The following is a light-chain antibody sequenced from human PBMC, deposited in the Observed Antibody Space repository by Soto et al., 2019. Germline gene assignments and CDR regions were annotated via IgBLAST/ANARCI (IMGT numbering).Light chain of an antibody. CDR2: SNN. J-gene: IGLJ3*02. Sequence: QSVLTQPPSVSGAPGQRVTISCPGRSSNIGAGYDVHWYQQLPGTAPKLLIYSNNNRPSGVPDRFSGSKSGTSASLAITGLQAEDEAYYYCQSFDSSLSGWVFGGGTKLTVL. V-gene: IGLV1-40*01. CDR1: SSNIGAGYD. CDR3: QSFDSSLSGWV.